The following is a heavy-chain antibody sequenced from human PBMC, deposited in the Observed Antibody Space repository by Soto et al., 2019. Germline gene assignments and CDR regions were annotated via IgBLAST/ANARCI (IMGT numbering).Heavy chain of an antibody. J-gene: IGHJ6*02. CDR2: IGTAGDT. V-gene: IGHV3-13*01. Sequence: GGSLRLSCAASGFTFSSYDMHWVRQATGKGLEWVSAIGTAGDTYYPGSVKGRFTISRENAKNSLYLQMNSLRTEDTAVSYCARSEAAPTLYYYYYGMDVWGQGTTVTVSS. D-gene: IGHD6-6*01. CDR1: GFTFSSYD. CDR3: ARSEAAPTLYYYYYGMDV.